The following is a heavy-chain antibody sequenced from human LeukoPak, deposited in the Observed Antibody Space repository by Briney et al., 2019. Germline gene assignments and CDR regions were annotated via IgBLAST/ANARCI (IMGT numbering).Heavy chain of an antibody. CDR3: ARDRGHNWNYGYYYYYMDV. V-gene: IGHV7-4-1*02. Sequence: ASVKVSCKASGYTLTSYAMNWVRQAPGQGLEWMGWINTNTGKPTYAQGFTGRFVFSLDTSVSTAYLQISSLEAEDTALYYCARDRGHNWNYGYYYYYMDVWGQGATVTVSS. CDR1: GYTLTSYA. CDR2: INTNTGKP. D-gene: IGHD1-7*01. J-gene: IGHJ6*03.